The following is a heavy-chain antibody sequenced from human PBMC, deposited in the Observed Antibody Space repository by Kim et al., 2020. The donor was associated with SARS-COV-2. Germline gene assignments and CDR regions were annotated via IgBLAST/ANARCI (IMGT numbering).Heavy chain of an antibody. CDR3: ASLGYCSGGSCSLDY. J-gene: IGHJ4*02. CDR1: GGSFSGYY. CDR2: INHSGST. D-gene: IGHD2-15*01. V-gene: IGHV4-34*01. Sequence: SETLSLTCAVYGGSFSGYYWSWIRQPPGKGLEWIGEINHSGSTNYNPSLKSRVTISVDTSKNQFSLKLSSVTAADTAVYYCASLGYCSGGSCSLDYWGQGTLVTVSS.